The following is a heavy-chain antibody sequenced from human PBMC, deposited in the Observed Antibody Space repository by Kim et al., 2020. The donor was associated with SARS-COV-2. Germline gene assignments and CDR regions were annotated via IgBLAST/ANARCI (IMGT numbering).Heavy chain of an antibody. J-gene: IGHJ5*02. CDR2: IRRKTDGGTT. CDR1: GFTFSNVW. D-gene: IGHD3-22*01. Sequence: GGSLRLSCAASGFTFSNVWMSWVRQAPGKGLEWVGRIRRKTDGGTTEYAARVKGRFTISRDDSKNMFFLQMNSLKSEDTAGYYCTTGGDSSGYPSWGQGT. CDR3: TTGGDSSGYPS. V-gene: IGHV3-15*01.